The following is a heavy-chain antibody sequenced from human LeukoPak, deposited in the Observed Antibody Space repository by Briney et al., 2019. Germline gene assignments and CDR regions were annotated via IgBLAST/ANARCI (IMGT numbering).Heavy chain of an antibody. CDR1: GFTVSSNY. J-gene: IGHJ6*02. V-gene: IGHV3-66*01. Sequence: GGSLRLSCAASGFTVSSNYMSWVRQAPGKGLEWVSVIYSGGSTYYADSVKGRFTISRDNSKNTLYLQMNSLRAEDTAVYYCAREPVVVVAATPVHYYGMDVWGQGNTVTVSS. CDR2: IYSGGST. CDR3: AREPVVVVAATPVHYYGMDV. D-gene: IGHD2-15*01.